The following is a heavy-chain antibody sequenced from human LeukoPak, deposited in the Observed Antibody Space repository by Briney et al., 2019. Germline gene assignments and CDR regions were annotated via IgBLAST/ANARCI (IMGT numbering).Heavy chain of an antibody. CDR1: GFTFSSYA. V-gene: IGHV3-30-3*01. J-gene: IGHJ4*02. Sequence: GGSLGLSCAASGFTFSSYAIHWVRQAPGKGLEWVALISYDGSKKYYTDSVKGRFTISRDNSKNTLYLQMNSLRAEDTAVYYCARGREVLPPEGYYFDYWGQGTLVTVSS. D-gene: IGHD1-26*01. CDR2: ISYDGSKK. CDR3: ARGREVLPPEGYYFDY.